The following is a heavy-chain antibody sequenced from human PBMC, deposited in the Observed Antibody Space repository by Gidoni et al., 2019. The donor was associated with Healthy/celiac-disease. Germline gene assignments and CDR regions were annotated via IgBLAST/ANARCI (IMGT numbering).Heavy chain of an antibody. J-gene: IGHJ4*02. Sequence: ADPVKGRFTISRDKSKNTLYLQMDSLKAADTTVYYCAKVHDHDSSGYYYEPLYYFDYWGQGTLVTVSS. D-gene: IGHD3-22*01. CDR3: AKVHDHDSSGYYYEPLYYFDY. V-gene: IGHV3-23*01.